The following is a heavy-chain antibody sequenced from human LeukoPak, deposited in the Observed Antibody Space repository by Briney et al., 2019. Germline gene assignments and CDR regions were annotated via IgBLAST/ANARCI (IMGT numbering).Heavy chain of an antibody. CDR1: GFTFSNYG. CDR3: ARDYSLGYCSGGSCYSYYFDY. Sequence: GGSLRLSCAASGFTFSNYGMHWVRQAPGKELEWVAVISYDGSNKYYADSVKGRFAISRDNSKNTLYLQMNSLRAEDTAVYYCARDYSLGYCSGGSCYSYYFDYWGQGTLVTVSS. J-gene: IGHJ4*02. CDR2: ISYDGSNK. D-gene: IGHD2-15*01. V-gene: IGHV3-30*03.